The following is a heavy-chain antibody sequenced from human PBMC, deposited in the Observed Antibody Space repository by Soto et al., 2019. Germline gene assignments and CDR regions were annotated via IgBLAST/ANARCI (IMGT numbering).Heavy chain of an antibody. D-gene: IGHD2-15*01. CDR1: GFTVSSNY. CDR2: IYSGGST. V-gene: IGHV3-66*01. J-gene: IGHJ5*02. CDR3: AREGSDCSGGSCYRNLFDP. Sequence: EVQLVESGGGLVQPGGSLRLSCAASGFTVSSNYMSWVRQAPGKGLEWVSVIYSGGSTYYADSVKGRFTISRDNSKNTLYLQMNSLRAEDTAVYYCAREGSDCSGGSCYRNLFDPWGQGTLVTVAS.